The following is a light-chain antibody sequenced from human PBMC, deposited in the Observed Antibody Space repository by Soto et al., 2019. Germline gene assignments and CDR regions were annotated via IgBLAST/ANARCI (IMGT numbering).Light chain of an antibody. V-gene: IGKV3-20*01. J-gene: IGKJ5*01. Sequence: IVMTQSPATLSVSPGEIVTISCRASQSVTNTLAWYQHKPGQAPRLLVYGASSRATGISDRFSGSGSGTDFTLTISRLEPEDVAVYYCQHYVSPPITLGQGTRLEIK. CDR1: QSVTNT. CDR2: GAS. CDR3: QHYVSPPIT.